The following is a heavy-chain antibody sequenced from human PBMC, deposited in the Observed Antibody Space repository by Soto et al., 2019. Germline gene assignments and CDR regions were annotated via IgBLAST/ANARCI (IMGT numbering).Heavy chain of an antibody. J-gene: IGHJ6*02. CDR3: ASYYDFWSGYYGV. D-gene: IGHD3-3*01. CDR1: GGSVSSGSYY. V-gene: IGHV4-61*01. CDR2: IYYSGST. Sequence: SQTLSLTCTVSGGSVSSGSYYWSWIRQPPGKGLEWIGYIYYSGSTNYNPSLKSRVTISVDTSKNQFSLKLSSVTAADTAVYYCASYYDFWSGYYGVWGQGTTVTVSS.